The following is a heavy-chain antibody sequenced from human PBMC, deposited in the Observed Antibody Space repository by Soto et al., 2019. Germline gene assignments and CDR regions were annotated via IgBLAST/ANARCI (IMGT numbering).Heavy chain of an antibody. J-gene: IGHJ3*02. Sequence: QVQLVESGGGVVQPGRSLRLSCAASGFTFSSYGMHWVRQAPGKGLEWVAVISYDGSNKYYADSVKGRFTISRDNSKNTLYLQMTSLRAEDTAVYYCAKDGQESAFDIWGQGTMVTVSS. CDR3: AKDGQESAFDI. CDR2: ISYDGSNK. CDR1: GFTFSSYG. V-gene: IGHV3-30*18.